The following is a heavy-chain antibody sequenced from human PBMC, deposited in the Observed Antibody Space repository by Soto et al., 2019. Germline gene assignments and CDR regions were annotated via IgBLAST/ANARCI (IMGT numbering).Heavy chain of an antibody. J-gene: IGHJ6*02. D-gene: IGHD3-9*01. Sequence: QMQLVQSGPEVKKPGTSVKVSCKASGFTFTSSAVQWVRQARGQRLEWIGWIVVGSGNTNYAQKFQERVTITRDMSTSTAYMELSSLRSDDTAVYYCAAEGPYYDILTGYRYYYYYGMDVWGQGTTVTVSS. CDR1: GFTFTSSA. V-gene: IGHV1-58*01. CDR3: AAEGPYYDILTGYRYYYYYGMDV. CDR2: IVVGSGNT.